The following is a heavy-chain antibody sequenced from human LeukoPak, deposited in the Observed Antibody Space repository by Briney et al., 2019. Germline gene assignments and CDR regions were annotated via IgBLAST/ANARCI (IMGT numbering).Heavy chain of an antibody. CDR2: ISYDGSNK. J-gene: IGHJ3*02. CDR3: AKRHFEGPNAFDI. V-gene: IGHV3-30*18. Sequence: GGSLRLSCAASGFTFSSYGMHRVRPAPGKGLEWVAVISYDGSNKYYADSVKGRFTISRDNSKNTLYLQMNSLRAEDTAVYYRAKRHFEGPNAFDIWGQGTMVTVSS. CDR1: GFTFSSYG.